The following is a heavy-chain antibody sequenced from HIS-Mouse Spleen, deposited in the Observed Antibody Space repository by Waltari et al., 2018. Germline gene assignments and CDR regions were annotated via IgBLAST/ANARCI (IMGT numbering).Heavy chain of an antibody. Sequence: QLQLQESGPGLVKPSETLSLTCTVSGGSISSSSYHWGWIRQPPGKGLGWIGSIYYSGSTYYNPSLKSQVTISVDTSKNQFSLKLSSVTAADTAVYYCAREIPYSSSWYDWYFDLWGRGTLVTVSS. D-gene: IGHD6-13*01. V-gene: IGHV4-39*07. J-gene: IGHJ2*01. CDR1: GGSISSSSYH. CDR2: IYYSGST. CDR3: AREIPYSSSWYDWYFDL.